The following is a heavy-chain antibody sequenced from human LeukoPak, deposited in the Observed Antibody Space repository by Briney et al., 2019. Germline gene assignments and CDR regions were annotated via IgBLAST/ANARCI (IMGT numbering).Heavy chain of an antibody. J-gene: IGHJ4*02. CDR2: IYPGDSDT. D-gene: IGHD3-22*01. V-gene: IGHV5-51*01. Sequence: GESLKISCKGSGYSFTSYWIGWVRQMPGKGLEWMGIIYPGDSDTRYSPSFQGQVTISADKSISTAYLQWSSLKASDTAMYYCALYDSSGYYYAPSDYWGQGTLVTVSS. CDR3: ALYDSSGYYYAPSDY. CDR1: GYSFTSYW.